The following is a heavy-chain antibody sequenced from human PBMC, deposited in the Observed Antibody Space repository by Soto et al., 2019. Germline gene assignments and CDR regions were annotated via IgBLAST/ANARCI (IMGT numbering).Heavy chain of an antibody. V-gene: IGHV3-30-3*01. CDR2: ISYDGSNK. D-gene: IGHD3-3*01. Sequence: GGSLRLSCAASGFTFSSYAMHWVRQAPGKGLEWVAVISYDGSNKYYADSVKGRFTISRDNSKNTLFLQLNSLRAEDTVVFYCAGGAYYDFWSGYSTRSGMDVWGQGTTVTVSS. CDR3: AGGAYYDFWSGYSTRSGMDV. J-gene: IGHJ6*02. CDR1: GFTFSSYA.